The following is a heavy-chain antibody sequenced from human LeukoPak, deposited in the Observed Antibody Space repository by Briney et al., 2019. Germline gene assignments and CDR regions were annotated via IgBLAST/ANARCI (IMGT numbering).Heavy chain of an antibody. CDR1: GLTFSSYD. CDR2: IGASGDT. D-gene: IGHD1-1*01. V-gene: IGHV3-13*04. Sequence: GGSLRLSCGASGLTFSSYDMHWIRQGPGKGLEWVSSIGASGDTYYSGSVKGRFTISRENAKKSVYLQMSSLSAEDRAVYFCVLGAYWNDDKNAFHIWGPGTMVTVSS. J-gene: IGHJ3*02. CDR3: VLGAYWNDDKNAFHI.